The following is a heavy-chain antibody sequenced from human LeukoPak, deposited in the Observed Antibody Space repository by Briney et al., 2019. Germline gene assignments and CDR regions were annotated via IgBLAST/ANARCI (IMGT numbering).Heavy chain of an antibody. CDR3: ARHVDSRWLQDFDY. CDR2: IYYSGTT. J-gene: IGHJ4*02. V-gene: IGHV4-59*08. D-gene: IGHD5-24*01. Sequence: PSETLSLTCTVSGGSIRNYYWSWIRQPPGKGLEWIGYIYYSGTTNYNPSLKSRVTISVDTSKNQFSLKLSSVTAADTAVYYCARHVDSRWLQDFDYWGQGTLVTVSS. CDR1: GGSIRNYY.